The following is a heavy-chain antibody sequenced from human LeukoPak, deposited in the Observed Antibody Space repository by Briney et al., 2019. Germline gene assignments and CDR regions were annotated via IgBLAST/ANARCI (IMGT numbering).Heavy chain of an antibody. V-gene: IGHV1-18*01. CDR3: ASRVSDYGSGSFESDAFDI. CDR1: GYTFTSYG. D-gene: IGHD3-10*01. CDR2: ISAYNGNT. J-gene: IGHJ3*02. Sequence: ALVKVSCKASGYTFTSYGISWVRQAPGQGLEWTGWISAYNGNTNYAQKLQGRVTMTTDTSTSTAYMELRSLRSDDTAVYYCASRVSDYGSGSFESDAFDIWGQGTMVTVSS.